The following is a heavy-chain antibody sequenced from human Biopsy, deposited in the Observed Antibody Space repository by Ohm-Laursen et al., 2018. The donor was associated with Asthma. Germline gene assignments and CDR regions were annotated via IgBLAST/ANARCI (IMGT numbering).Heavy chain of an antibody. CDR3: AKNNDQQLTY. J-gene: IGHJ4*02. CDR1: GFAFGKYG. CDR2: ITHDGSRM. V-gene: IGHV3-30*18. Sequence: SLRLSCTASGFAFGKYGMYWARQAPGKGLQWVAVITHDGSRMYYEDSVRGRFTISRDNSRNTLYLEMSSLRVDDTAVYYCAKNNDQQLTYWGRGTLVTVSS. D-gene: IGHD6-13*01.